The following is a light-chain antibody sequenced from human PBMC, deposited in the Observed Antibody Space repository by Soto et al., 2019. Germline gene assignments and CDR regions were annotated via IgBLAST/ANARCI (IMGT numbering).Light chain of an antibody. Sequence: EVVMTQSPATLSVSPGERATLSCRASQSVITNLAWYQQKPGQSPRLLIYGGSTRATAFPARFSGSGSGTELTIKISSMQYEDFAVYYCQQYNNWTINFGQGTRLEIK. V-gene: IGKV3-15*01. CDR2: GGS. CDR1: QSVITN. J-gene: IGKJ5*01. CDR3: QQYNNWTIN.